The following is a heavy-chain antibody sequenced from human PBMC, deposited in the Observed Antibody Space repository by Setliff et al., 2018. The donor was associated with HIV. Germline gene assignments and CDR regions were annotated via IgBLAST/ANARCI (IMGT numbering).Heavy chain of an antibody. CDR1: GYSISSGYY. Sequence: SETLSLTCTVSGYSISSGYYWGWIQQPPGKGLEWIGSIYHSGSTYYNPSLKSRVTISVDTSKNQFSLKLSSVTAADTAVYYCARRRSSGWYHYFDYWGQGTLVTVSS. CDR3: ARRRSSGWYHYFDY. D-gene: IGHD6-19*01. CDR2: IYHSGST. V-gene: IGHV4-38-2*02. J-gene: IGHJ4*02.